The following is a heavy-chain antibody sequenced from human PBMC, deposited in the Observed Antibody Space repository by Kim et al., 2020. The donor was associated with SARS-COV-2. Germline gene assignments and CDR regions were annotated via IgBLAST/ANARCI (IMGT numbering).Heavy chain of an antibody. CDR3: ARDRALIVVVITTIYALGV. CDR2: ISSDGSNK. D-gene: IGHD3-22*01. V-gene: IGHV3-30*04. Sequence: GGSLRLSCAASGFTFSTYAMHWVRQAPGKGLEWVAVISSDGSNKYYADSVKGRFTISRDNYKNTLYLQMNSLRPEDTAVYYCARDRALIVVVITTIYALGVWGQGTTVTVSS. CDR1: GFTFSTYA. J-gene: IGHJ6*02.